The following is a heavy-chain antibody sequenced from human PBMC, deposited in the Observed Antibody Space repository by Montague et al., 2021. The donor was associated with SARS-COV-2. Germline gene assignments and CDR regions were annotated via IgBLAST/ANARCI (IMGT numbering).Heavy chain of an antibody. V-gene: IGHV4-34*01. D-gene: IGHD4-11*01. CDR3: ARGLPVTTLFYYFGMDV. CDR2: INHYGST. J-gene: IGHJ6*02. Sequence: SETLSLTCAVYGGSFSGNYWSWIRQPPGKGLEWIGEINHYGSTNHNPSLKSRVTMSVDTPKNQFSLKLSSVTAADTAVYYCARGLPVTTLFYYFGMDVWGQGTTVTVSS. CDR1: GGSFSGNY.